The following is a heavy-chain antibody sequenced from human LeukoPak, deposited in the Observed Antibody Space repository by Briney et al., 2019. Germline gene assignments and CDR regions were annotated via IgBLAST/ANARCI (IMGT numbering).Heavy chain of an antibody. CDR3: AKGRPYCGGDCYYYLDY. V-gene: IGHV3-23*01. D-gene: IGHD2-21*02. CDR1: GFTFSSYA. CDR2: ISGSGGST. J-gene: IGHJ4*02. Sequence: GGSLRLSCAASGFTFSSYAMSWVRQAPGKGLEWVSAISGSGGSTYYADSVKGRFTISRDNSKNPLYLQMNSLRAEDTAVYYCAKGRPYCGGDCYYYLDYWGQGTLVTVSS.